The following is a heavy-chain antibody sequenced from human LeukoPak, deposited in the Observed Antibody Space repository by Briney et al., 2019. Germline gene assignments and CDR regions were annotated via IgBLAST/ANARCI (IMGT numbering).Heavy chain of an antibody. D-gene: IGHD2-2*01. Sequence: ASVKVSCKASGGTFSSYAISWVRQAPGQGLEWMGGIIPIFGTANYAQKFQGRVTITADESTSAAYMELSSLRSEDTAVYYCARDQVVPAAFDYYYYYYMDVWGKGTTVTISS. V-gene: IGHV1-69*13. CDR2: IIPIFGTA. J-gene: IGHJ6*03. CDR3: ARDQVVPAAFDYYYYYYMDV. CDR1: GGTFSSYA.